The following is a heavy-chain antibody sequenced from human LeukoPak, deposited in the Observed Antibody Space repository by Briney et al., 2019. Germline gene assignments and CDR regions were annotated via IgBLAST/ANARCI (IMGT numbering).Heavy chain of an antibody. D-gene: IGHD3-22*01. V-gene: IGHV3-74*01. CDR2: INSDGSST. CDR1: GFSFSAYW. Sequence: GGSLRLSCVASGFSFSAYWMHWVRQAPGKGLMWVSHINSDGSSTRYADSVKGRFTISRDNAKNSVYLQMKSLRAEDTAVYYCVREGYYDSSGYLGVFDYWGQGTLVTVSS. J-gene: IGHJ4*02. CDR3: VREGYYDSSGYLGVFDY.